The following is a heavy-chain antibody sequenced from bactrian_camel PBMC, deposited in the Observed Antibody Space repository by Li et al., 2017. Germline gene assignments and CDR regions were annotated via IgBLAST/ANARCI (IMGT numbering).Heavy chain of an antibody. D-gene: IGHD2*01. CDR1: GHNIGNAC. CDR2: IDRLGRL. V-gene: IGHV3S53*01. Sequence: HVQLVESGGGSVQAGGSLRLSCAVSGHNIGNACMGWFRQAPGKEREGVAAIDRLGRLSYADSVEGRFTISKDKAKNILYLEMSNLKPEDSDMYICAAGGSPGISVGCRIYSFFGYWGQGTQVTVS. CDR3: AAGGSPGISVGCRIYSFFGY. J-gene: IGHJ6*01.